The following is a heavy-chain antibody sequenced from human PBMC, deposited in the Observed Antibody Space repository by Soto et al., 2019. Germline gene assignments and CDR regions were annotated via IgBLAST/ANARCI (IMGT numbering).Heavy chain of an antibody. D-gene: IGHD6-13*01. J-gene: IGHJ6*02. Sequence: SVKVSCKASGGTFSSYAISWVRQAPGQGLEWMGGIIPIFGTANYAQKFQGRVTITADESTSTAYMELSSLRSEDTAVYYCARDPGSSSWYGPTWTGVNVAVYYYYGMDVWGQGTTVTVSS. CDR2: IIPIFGTA. CDR3: ARDPGSSSWYGPTWTGVNVAVYYYYGMDV. V-gene: IGHV1-69*13. CDR1: GGTFSSYA.